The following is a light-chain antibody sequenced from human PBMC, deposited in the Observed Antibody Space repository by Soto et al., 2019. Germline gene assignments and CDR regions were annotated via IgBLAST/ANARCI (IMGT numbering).Light chain of an antibody. Sequence: EIVMTQSPATLSVTPGERATLSCRASQSVSSNLAWYQQKPGQAPRLLIYGASTRATGIPARFSGSGSGTEFTLPISSLQSEDFAVYYCQKYNNWPRTVGQGT. CDR1: QSVSSN. J-gene: IGKJ1*01. V-gene: IGKV3-15*01. CDR2: GAS. CDR3: QKYNNWPRT.